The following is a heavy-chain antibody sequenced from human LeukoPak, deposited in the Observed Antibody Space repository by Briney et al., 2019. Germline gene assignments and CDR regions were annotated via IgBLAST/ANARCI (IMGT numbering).Heavy chain of an antibody. CDR2: IYSGGST. CDR1: GFTVSVNY. CDR3: ARENNYGYNRFDY. D-gene: IGHD5-18*01. Sequence: PGRSLRLSCAASGFTVSVNYMNWVRQAPGKGLEWVSVIYSGGSTYYADSVKGRFAISRDSSKNTLYLQMNSLRPEDTAVYYCARENNYGYNRFDYWGQGTLVTVSS. V-gene: IGHV3-53*01. J-gene: IGHJ4*02.